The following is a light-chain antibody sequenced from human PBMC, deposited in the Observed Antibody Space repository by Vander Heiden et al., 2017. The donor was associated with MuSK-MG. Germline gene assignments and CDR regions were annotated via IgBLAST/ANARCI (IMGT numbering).Light chain of an antibody. Sequence: DIQMTQSSSFLSASVGAKVTITCRASQSINSYLNWYQQKPGKAPKLLIYAASSWQSGVPARFSGSGSGTDFTLTISRLHPEDVATYYCKQSDGTPQTFGGGTKVEIK. CDR1: QSINSY. CDR2: AAS. V-gene: IGKV1-39*01. CDR3: KQSDGTPQT. J-gene: IGKJ4*01.